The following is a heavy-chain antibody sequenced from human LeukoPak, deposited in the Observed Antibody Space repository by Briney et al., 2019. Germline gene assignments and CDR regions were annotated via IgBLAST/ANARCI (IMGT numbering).Heavy chain of an antibody. V-gene: IGHV3-9*03. CDR3: AKGGGGRLIYYYYMDV. Sequence: GGSLRLSCAASGFVFDDYAMHWVRQAPGKGLEWVSGISWDSDSIDYADSVKGRFTISRDNAKNSLYLQMNSLRAEDMALYYCAKGGGGRLIYYYYMDVWGKGTTVTVSS. CDR2: ISWDSDSI. D-gene: IGHD3-16*01. CDR1: GFVFDDYA. J-gene: IGHJ6*03.